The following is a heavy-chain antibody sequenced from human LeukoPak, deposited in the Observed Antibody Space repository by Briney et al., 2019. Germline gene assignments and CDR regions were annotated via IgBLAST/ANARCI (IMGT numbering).Heavy chain of an antibody. CDR2: ISVSGGNT. J-gene: IGHJ5*02. V-gene: IGHV3-23*01. D-gene: IGHD6-19*01. CDR3: ATKQWLVRGWFDP. CDR1: GFTFSNYA. Sequence: GALRLSCAASGFTFSNYAMSWVRQAPGKGLEWVSSISVSGGNTYYADSVKGRFTISRYNSKNTLYLQMNSLTAEDTAVYYCATKQWLVRGWFDPWGQGTLVTVSS.